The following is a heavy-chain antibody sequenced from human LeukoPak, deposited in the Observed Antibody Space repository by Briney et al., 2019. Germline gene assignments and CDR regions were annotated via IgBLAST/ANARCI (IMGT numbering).Heavy chain of an antibody. V-gene: IGHV3-74*01. Sequence: GGSLRLSCAASQFTLSNYWMHWVRQTPGKGLVWVSFINSDASATAYADSVKGRFTISRDNAKNSLYLQMNSLRVEDTAVYYCARDMNVDTAMDIWGQGTLVTISS. CDR1: QFTLSNYW. J-gene: IGHJ3*02. CDR3: ARDMNVDTAMDI. CDR2: INSDASAT. D-gene: IGHD5-18*01.